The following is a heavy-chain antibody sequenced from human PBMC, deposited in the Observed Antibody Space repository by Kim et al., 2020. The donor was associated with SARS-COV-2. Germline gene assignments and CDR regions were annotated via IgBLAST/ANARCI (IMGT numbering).Heavy chain of an antibody. Sequence: GGSLRLSCAASGFTVSSNYMSWVRQAPGKGLEWVSVMYSGGSTYYADSVKGRFTISRHNSKNTLYLQMNSLRAEATSVYYCAREGYSSEFDYWGQGTLVT. CDR2: MYSGGST. CDR3: AREGYSSEFDY. V-gene: IGHV3-53*04. J-gene: IGHJ4*02. D-gene: IGHD3-16*02. CDR1: GFTVSSNY.